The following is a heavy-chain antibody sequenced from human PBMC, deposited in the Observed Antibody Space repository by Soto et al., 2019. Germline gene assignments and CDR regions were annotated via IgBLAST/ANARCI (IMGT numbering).Heavy chain of an antibody. Sequence: ASVQVSCKASGYTFTNYVIHWVRQAPGQRLEWMGWINAGSGETKFAQNFQGRLIITRDTSASTADMELSSLRSEDTGVYYCARDLASDRSAWFDYWGQGTLVTVSS. CDR2: INAGSGET. CDR1: GYTFTNYV. CDR3: ARDLASDRSAWFDY. J-gene: IGHJ5*01. V-gene: IGHV1-3*01. D-gene: IGHD3-22*01.